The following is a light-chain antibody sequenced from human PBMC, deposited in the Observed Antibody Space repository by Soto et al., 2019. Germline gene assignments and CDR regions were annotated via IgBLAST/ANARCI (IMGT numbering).Light chain of an antibody. CDR2: EVT. Sequence: QSALTQPASVSGSPVQSITISCTGTTSDVGTYNLVSWYQHHPGKAPQLIIFEVTKRPSGVSDRFSGSKSGNTASLTISGLLGEDEADYYCCSFAGRSPPNSVFGTGTKVTVL. J-gene: IGLJ1*01. CDR1: TSDVGTYNL. CDR3: CSFAGRSPPNSV. V-gene: IGLV2-23*02.